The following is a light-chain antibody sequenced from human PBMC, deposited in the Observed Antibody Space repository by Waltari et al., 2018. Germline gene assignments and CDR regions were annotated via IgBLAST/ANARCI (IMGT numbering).Light chain of an antibody. Sequence: ESGLTQSPGTLSLSPGERATISCRASQSVSSSYLAWYQQKPGQAPRLLIYGASSRATGIPDRFSGSGSGTDFTLTISRLEPEDFAVYYCQQYGSYPQTFGQGTKVEIK. CDR2: GAS. CDR3: QQYGSYPQT. V-gene: IGKV3-20*01. CDR1: QSVSSSY. J-gene: IGKJ1*01.